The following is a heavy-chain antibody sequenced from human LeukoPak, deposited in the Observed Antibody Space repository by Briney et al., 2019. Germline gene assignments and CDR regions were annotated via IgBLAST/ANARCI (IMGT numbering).Heavy chain of an antibody. J-gene: IGHJ4*02. CDR1: GYFFSNNI. Sequence: GGSLRLSCAASGYFFSNNIMNWVRQAPGKGLEWVSSITNRSRYTYYADSVKGRFTISRDNAKNSLYLQMNRLWGEDAGVYYCARSYEGSGFSDWGQGTLVTVSS. CDR3: ARSYEGSGFSD. CDR2: ITNRSRYT. V-gene: IGHV3-21*01. D-gene: IGHD3-3*01.